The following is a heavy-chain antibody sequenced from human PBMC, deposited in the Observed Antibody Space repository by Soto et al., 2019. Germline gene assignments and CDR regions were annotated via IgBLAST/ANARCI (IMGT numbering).Heavy chain of an antibody. CDR3: AKSSRQLTHEVPYFYGMDA. Sequence: EVQLLESGGGLVLPGESRRLSCAASGFSYNNYAMNWVRQAPGKGLEWVSSLSGSGETTYYADSVAGRFTISRDNSRNTLFLQMNSLSADDTAIYYCAKSSRQLTHEVPYFYGMDAWGQGTTVIVSS. V-gene: IGHV3-23*01. CDR1: GFSYNNYA. D-gene: IGHD2-2*01. J-gene: IGHJ6*02. CDR2: LSGSGETT.